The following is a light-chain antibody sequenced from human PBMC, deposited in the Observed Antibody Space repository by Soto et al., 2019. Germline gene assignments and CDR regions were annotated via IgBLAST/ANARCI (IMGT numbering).Light chain of an antibody. Sequence: DIVMTQSQLSLPVTPGEPASISCRSSQSLLHRNGYNYLDWYLQKPEQSPQLLIYLGSNRASGVPDRFSGSGSGTDFTLTISRVEAEDVGVYYCMQALQSPTFGGGTKVDIK. J-gene: IGKJ4*01. CDR1: QSLLHRNGYNY. CDR2: LGS. V-gene: IGKV2-28*01. CDR3: MQALQSPT.